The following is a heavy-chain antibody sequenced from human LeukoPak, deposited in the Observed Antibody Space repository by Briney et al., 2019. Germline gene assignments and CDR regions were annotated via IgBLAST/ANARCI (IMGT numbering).Heavy chain of an antibody. CDR2: ISSDSSYR. CDR1: GFILSDHT. V-gene: IGHV3-21*01. Sequence: PGGSLRLSCAASGFILSDHTMMWVRQTPGRGLEWVSSISSDSSYRYYGDSVKGRFSISRDNAKNSLYLQVNSLRAEDSAVYYCARGSCARTSCYTSGGYYYYAMNAWGQGTTVTVSS. J-gene: IGHJ6*02. D-gene: IGHD2-2*02. CDR3: ARGSCARTSCYTSGGYYYYAMNA.